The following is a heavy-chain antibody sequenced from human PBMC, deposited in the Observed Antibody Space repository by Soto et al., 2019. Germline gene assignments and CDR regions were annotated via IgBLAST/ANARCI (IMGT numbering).Heavy chain of an antibody. V-gene: IGHV3-21*01. J-gene: IGHJ6*02. D-gene: IGHD3-16*01. CDR3: ARVPYGGGFYYYYGMDV. CDR1: GFTFSSYS. Sequence: EVQLVESGGGLVKPGGSLRLSCAASGFTFSSYSMNWVRQAPGKGLEWVSSISSSSSYIYYADSVKGRFTISRDNAKNSLHLQMNSLRAEDTAVYYCARVPYGGGFYYYYGMDVWGQGTTVTVSS. CDR2: ISSSSSYI.